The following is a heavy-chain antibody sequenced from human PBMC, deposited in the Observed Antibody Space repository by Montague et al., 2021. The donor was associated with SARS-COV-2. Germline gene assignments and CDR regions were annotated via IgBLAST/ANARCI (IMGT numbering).Heavy chain of an antibody. V-gene: IGHV3-23*01. D-gene: IGHD4-17*01. J-gene: IGHJ4*02. Sequence: SLRLSCAASGFTFSSYAMSWVRQAPGKGLEWVSAISGSGGSIYYADSVKGRFTISRDNSKNTLYLQMNSLRAEDTAVYYCAKAYMTTVTTLDFDYWGQGTLVTVSS. CDR3: AKAYMTTVTTLDFDY. CDR1: GFTFSSYA. CDR2: ISGSGGSI.